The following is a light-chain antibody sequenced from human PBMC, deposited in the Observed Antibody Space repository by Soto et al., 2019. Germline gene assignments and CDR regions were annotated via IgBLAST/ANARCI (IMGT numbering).Light chain of an antibody. Sequence: IVLTQYPVTLSVSPWEVATLSCRAIQSVSSTYLTWYQQKPGQAPRLLIYEASRRATGIPARFSGSGPGTEFTLTITSLQSEDVAVYYCQQYHNWPPWTFGPGTKVDIK. J-gene: IGKJ1*01. CDR1: QSVSST. CDR2: EAS. V-gene: IGKV3D-15*01. CDR3: QQYHNWPPWT.